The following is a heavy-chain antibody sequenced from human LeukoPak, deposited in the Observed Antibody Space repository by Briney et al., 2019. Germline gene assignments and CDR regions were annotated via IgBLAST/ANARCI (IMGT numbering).Heavy chain of an antibody. CDR3: ARDGFYYGSGSMDV. CDR1: GFTFSSYD. D-gene: IGHD3-10*01. CDR2: IGTAGDT. V-gene: IGHV3-13*01. Sequence: GGSLRLSCAASGFTFSSYDMHWVRQATGKGLEWVSAIGTAGDTYYPGSVKGRFTISRENAKNSLYLQMNSLRAGDTAVYYCARDGFYYGSGSMDVWGQGTTVTVSS. J-gene: IGHJ6*02.